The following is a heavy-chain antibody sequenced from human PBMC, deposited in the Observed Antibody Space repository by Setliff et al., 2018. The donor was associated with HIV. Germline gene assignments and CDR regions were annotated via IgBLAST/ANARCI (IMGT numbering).Heavy chain of an antibody. CDR1: GGSINSTSYY. Sequence: NPSETLSLTCTVSGGSINSTSYYWGWIRQPPGNGLEWIGSIYRTGSTYYKPSLKSRVTISVDTSKNQFSLNLSSVTAADTAVYYCARSRGRYYYDSSGILDYWGQGTLVTVSS. CDR2: IYRTGST. CDR3: ARSRGRYYYDSSGILDY. V-gene: IGHV4-39*07. D-gene: IGHD3-22*01. J-gene: IGHJ4*02.